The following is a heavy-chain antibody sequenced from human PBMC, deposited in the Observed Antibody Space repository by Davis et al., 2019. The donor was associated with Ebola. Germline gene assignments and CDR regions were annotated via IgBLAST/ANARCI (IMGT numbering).Heavy chain of an antibody. V-gene: IGHV3-7*01. D-gene: IGHD3-3*01. Sequence: PGGSLRLSCAASGFTFSNYWLSWVRQAPGKGLEWVANIKQDGGEKYYVDSVKGRFTISRDNAKNSLYLQMSSLRAEDTAVYYCAGGRDDFWSGYYPPETVYGMDVWGQGTTVTVSS. CDR2: IKQDGGEK. J-gene: IGHJ6*02. CDR3: AGGRDDFWSGYYPPETVYGMDV. CDR1: GFTFSNYW.